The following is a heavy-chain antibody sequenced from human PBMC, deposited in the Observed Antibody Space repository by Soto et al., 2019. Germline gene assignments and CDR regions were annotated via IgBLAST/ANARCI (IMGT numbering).Heavy chain of an antibody. CDR2: IYYSGST. Sequence: TSETLSLTCTVSGGSISSYYWSWIRQPPGKGLEWIGYIYYSGSTNYNPSLKSRVTISVDTSKNQFSLKLSSVTAADTAVYYCARGISTSWWWFDPWGQGTLVTVSS. V-gene: IGHV4-59*01. J-gene: IGHJ5*02. CDR3: ARGISTSWWWFDP. CDR1: GGSISSYY. D-gene: IGHD2-2*01.